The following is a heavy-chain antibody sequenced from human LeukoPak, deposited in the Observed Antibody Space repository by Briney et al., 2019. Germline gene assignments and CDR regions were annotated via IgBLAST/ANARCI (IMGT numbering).Heavy chain of an antibody. V-gene: IGHV3-33*06. CDR2: IWYDGSNK. Sequence: PGGSLRLSCAATGFTFSSYGMHWVRQAPGKGLEWVAVIWYDGSNKYYADAVKGRFTISRDNSKITLYLQMNSLRAEDTAVYYCAKDFYDSSGYDYWGQGTLVTVSS. J-gene: IGHJ4*02. CDR1: GFTFSSYG. CDR3: AKDFYDSSGYDY. D-gene: IGHD3-22*01.